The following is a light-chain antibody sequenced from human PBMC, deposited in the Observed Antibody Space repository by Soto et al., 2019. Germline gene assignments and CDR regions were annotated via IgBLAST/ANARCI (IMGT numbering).Light chain of an antibody. V-gene: IGLV1-44*01. CDR3: VAWDDSLSWV. J-gene: IGLJ3*02. CDR2: ANN. CDR1: NSNIGGNT. Sequence: QSVLTQPPSASGTPGQRVTISCSGSNSNIGGNTVNWYQQVPGTAPELLIYANNQRPSGFPDRFSGSKSGTSASLAISGLQSEDEADYYCVAWDDSLSWVFGGGTKLTVL.